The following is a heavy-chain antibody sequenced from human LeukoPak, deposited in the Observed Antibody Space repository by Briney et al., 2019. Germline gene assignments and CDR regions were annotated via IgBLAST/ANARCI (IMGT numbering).Heavy chain of an antibody. CDR3: AKDTPLFYHYYGIDV. CDR2: ISGDGTIT. Sequence: GGSLRLSCAASGLNLDAYAMHWVRQAPGKGLEWVSLISGDGTITYYADSVKGRFTISRDNSKNSLFLELNSLRSEDTALYYCAKDTPLFYHYYGIDVWGQGTTVTVSS. V-gene: IGHV3-43*02. J-gene: IGHJ6*02. CDR1: GLNLDAYA.